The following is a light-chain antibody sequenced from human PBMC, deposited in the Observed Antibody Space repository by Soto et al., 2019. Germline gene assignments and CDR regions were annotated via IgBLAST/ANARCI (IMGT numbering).Light chain of an antibody. Sequence: QSVLTQPPSMSGAPGQRVTISCTGSSSNIGADYDVHWYQHIPGKAPKLLLYTNNNRPSGVPDRFSGSKSGTSASLAITGLQSEDEAYYYCQSYDINRSASTVFGGGTKLTVL. CDR2: TNN. V-gene: IGLV1-40*01. CDR3: QSYDINRSASTV. J-gene: IGLJ2*01. CDR1: SSNIGADYD.